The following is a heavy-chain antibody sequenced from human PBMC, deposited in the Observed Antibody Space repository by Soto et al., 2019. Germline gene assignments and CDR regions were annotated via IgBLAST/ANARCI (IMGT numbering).Heavy chain of an antibody. J-gene: IGHJ6*02. CDR3: ARDSASGYDSYYYYGMDV. CDR2: IIPIFGTA. V-gene: IGHV1-69*01. D-gene: IGHD5-12*01. CDR1: GGTFSSYA. Sequence: QVQLVQSGAEVKKPGSSVKVSCKASGGTFSSYAISWVRQAPGQGLEWMGGIIPIFGTANYAQKFQGRVTITADESTSTAYKELSSLRSDDTAVYYCARDSASGYDSYYYYGMDVWGQGTTVTVSS.